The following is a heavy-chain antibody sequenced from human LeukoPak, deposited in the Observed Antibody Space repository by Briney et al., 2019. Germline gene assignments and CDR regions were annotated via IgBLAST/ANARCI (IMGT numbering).Heavy chain of an antibody. V-gene: IGHV4-30-2*01. CDR3: ARGDSPDSGDYQFDF. D-gene: IGHD3-22*01. CDR1: GGSISSGGYS. CDR2: IYHSGRT. Sequence: PSETLSLTCAVSGGSISSGGYSWSWIRQPPGKGLEWIGYIYHSGRTYYNPSLKSRVTISVDRSKNQFSLKLSSVTAADTAVYYCARGDSPDSGDYQFDFWGQGTLVTVSS. J-gene: IGHJ4*02.